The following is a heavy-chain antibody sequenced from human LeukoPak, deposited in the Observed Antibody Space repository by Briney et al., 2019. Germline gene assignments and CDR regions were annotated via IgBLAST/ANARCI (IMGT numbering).Heavy chain of an antibody. CDR1: GFTVSSNY. J-gene: IGHJ4*02. CDR3: ARRKSTGWSIDY. Sequence: GGSLRLSCAASGFTVSSNYMSWVRQAPGKGLEWASVIYSGGSTYYADSVKGRFTISRDKSKNTLYLQMNSLRAEDTAVYYCARRKSTGWSIDYWGQGTLVTVSS. V-gene: IGHV3-66*02. D-gene: IGHD6-19*01. CDR2: IYSGGST.